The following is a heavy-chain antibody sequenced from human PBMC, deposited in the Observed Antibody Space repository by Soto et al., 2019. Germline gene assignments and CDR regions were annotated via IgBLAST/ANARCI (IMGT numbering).Heavy chain of an antibody. V-gene: IGHV4-39*01. Sequence: SETLSLTCTVSGGSISSSSYYWGWIRQPPGKGLEWIGSIYYSGSTYYNPSLKSRVTISVDTSKNQFSLKLSSVTAADTAVYYCARHDGFSNGWIFDYWGHGTLVTVSS. D-gene: IGHD6-19*01. CDR3: ARHDGFSNGWIFDY. J-gene: IGHJ4*01. CDR1: GGSISSSSYY. CDR2: IYYSGST.